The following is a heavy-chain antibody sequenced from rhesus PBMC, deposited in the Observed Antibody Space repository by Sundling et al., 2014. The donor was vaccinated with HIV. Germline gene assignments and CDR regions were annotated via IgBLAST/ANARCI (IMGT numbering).Heavy chain of an antibody. V-gene: IGHV1S2*01. D-gene: IGHD6-31*01. J-gene: IGHJ4*01. Sequence: QVQLLQSGTEVREPGSSVTVSCKTSGYTFTDFFMHWVRQTPRQGLEWLGWINPSNGNIKYSQKFQGRVTMTRDISTTTAYLDLSGLRSEDTAIYYCARVGLYVGTSYRIYYDSWGQGVLVTVSS. CDR2: INPSNGNI. CDR1: GYTFTDFF. CDR3: ARVGLYVGTSYRIYYDS.